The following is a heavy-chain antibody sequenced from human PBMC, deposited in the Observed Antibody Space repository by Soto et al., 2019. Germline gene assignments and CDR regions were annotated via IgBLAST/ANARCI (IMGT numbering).Heavy chain of an antibody. CDR1: GYTLTELS. J-gene: IGHJ5*02. D-gene: IGHD3-3*01. V-gene: IGHV1-24*01. CDR3: ATVPVDFWSFDNWFDP. Sequence: ASVKVSCKVSGYTLTELSMHWVRQAPGKGLEWMGGFDPEDGETIYAQKFQGRVTMTEDTSTDTAYMELSSLRSEDTAVYYCATVPVDFWSFDNWFDPWGQGTLVTVSS. CDR2: FDPEDGET.